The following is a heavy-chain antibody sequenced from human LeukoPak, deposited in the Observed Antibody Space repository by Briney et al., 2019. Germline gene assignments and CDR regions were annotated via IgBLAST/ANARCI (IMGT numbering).Heavy chain of an antibody. CDR3: AREIPEKGYCSGGSCYSGGFDY. D-gene: IGHD2-15*01. Sequence: GASVKVSCKASGGTFSSYAISWVRQAPGQGLEWMGGIIPIFGTANYAQKFQGRVTITADESTSTAYMELSSLRSEETAVYYCAREIPEKGYCSGGSCYSGGFDYWGQGTLVTVSS. J-gene: IGHJ4*02. CDR2: IIPIFGTA. V-gene: IGHV1-69*13. CDR1: GGTFSSYA.